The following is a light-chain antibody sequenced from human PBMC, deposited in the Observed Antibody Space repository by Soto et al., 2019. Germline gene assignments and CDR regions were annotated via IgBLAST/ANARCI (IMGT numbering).Light chain of an antibody. J-gene: IGLJ1*01. CDR3: SSYTRSSTSV. V-gene: IGLV2-14*01. CDR2: EVS. Sequence: QSVLTQPASVAGSPGQSITISCTGTSSDVGDYNYVSWYQHHPGKAPKLMTYEVSSRPSGVSNRFSGSKSGNTASLVISGLQAEDEADYYCSSYTRSSTSVFGTGTKLTVL. CDR1: SSDVGDYNY.